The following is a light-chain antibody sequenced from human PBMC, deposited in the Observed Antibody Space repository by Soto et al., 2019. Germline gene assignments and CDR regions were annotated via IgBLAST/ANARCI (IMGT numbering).Light chain of an antibody. CDR1: RSVLYSSNNKNY. V-gene: IGKV4-1*01. CDR2: WAS. Sequence: DIVMTQSPDSLAVSLGERATITCKSSRSVLYSSNNKNYLAWYQQKPGHPPKVLISWASSRESGVPDRFSGSVSGTDFTLTINSLQAGDVAVYYCQQYFAAPTFGQGTKVEI. CDR3: QQYFAAPT. J-gene: IGKJ1*01.